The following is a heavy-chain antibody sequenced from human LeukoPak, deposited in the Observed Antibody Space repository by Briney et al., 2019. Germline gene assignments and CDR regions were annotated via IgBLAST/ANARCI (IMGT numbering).Heavy chain of an antibody. D-gene: IGHD3-16*02. V-gene: IGHV3-30*02. CDR1: GFTFSSYD. CDR3: AKEGDTFGGVIVIGPFFDY. J-gene: IGHJ4*02. Sequence: VGSLRLSCATSGFTFSSYDMHWVRQAPGKGLEWVAFIRYDGSNKYYADSVRGRFTISRDNSKNTLYLQMNSLRAEDTAVYYCAKEGDTFGGVIVIGPFFDYWGQGTLVTVSS. CDR2: IRYDGSNK.